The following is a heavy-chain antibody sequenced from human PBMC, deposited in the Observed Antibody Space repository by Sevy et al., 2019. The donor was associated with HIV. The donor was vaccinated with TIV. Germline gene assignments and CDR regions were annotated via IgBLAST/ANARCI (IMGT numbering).Heavy chain of an antibody. V-gene: IGHV2-70*01. CDR2: IDWDDDK. Sequence: SGPTLVKSTQTLTLTCTFSGFSLNTSGMYVSWIRQPPGKALEWLALIDWDDDKYYTTSLKTRLTISKDTSKNQVVPTMTGMDPVDTATYYCARTAIAVAGNAFDIWGQGTKVTVSS. J-gene: IGHJ3*02. CDR3: ARTAIAVAGNAFDI. D-gene: IGHD6-19*01. CDR1: GFSLNTSGMY.